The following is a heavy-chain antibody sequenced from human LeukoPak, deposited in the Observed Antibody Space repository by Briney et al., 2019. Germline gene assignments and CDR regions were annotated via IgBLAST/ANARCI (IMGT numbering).Heavy chain of an antibody. CDR3: AKDDLRYYFDY. D-gene: IGHD4-17*01. J-gene: IGHJ4*02. CDR1: GFTFSSYG. V-gene: IGHV3-33*06. Sequence: PGGSLRLSCAASGFTFSSYGMHWVRQAPGKGLEWVAVIWYDGSNKYYADSVKGRFTISRDNSKNTLYLQMNCLRAEDTAVYYCAKDDLRYYFDYWGQGTQVTVSS. CDR2: IWYDGSNK.